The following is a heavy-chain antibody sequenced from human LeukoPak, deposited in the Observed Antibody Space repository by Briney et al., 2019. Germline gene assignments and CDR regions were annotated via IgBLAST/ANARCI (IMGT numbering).Heavy chain of an antibody. CDR1: GFTFSSYA. CDR3: ARGSRGSFLYYFDY. Sequence: GGSLRLSCAASGFTFSSYAMHWVRQAPGKGLEYVSAISSNGGSTYYANSVKGRFTISRDNSKNTLYLQMGSLRAEDVAVYYCARGSRGSFLYYFDYWGQGTLVTVSS. V-gene: IGHV3-64*01. D-gene: IGHD2-15*01. CDR2: ISSNGGST. J-gene: IGHJ4*02.